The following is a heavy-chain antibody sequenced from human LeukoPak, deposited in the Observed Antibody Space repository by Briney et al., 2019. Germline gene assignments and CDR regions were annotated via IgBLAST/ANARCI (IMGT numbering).Heavy chain of an antibody. CDR1: GGSISSSSYY. CDR2: IYYSGST. D-gene: IGHD5-12*01. CDR3: ARGWLRTAFDI. J-gene: IGHJ3*02. Sequence: SETLSLTCTVSGGSISSSSYYWGWIRQPPGKGLEWIGSIYYSGSTYYNPSLKSRVTISVDTSKNQFSLQLNSVTPEDTAVYYCARGWLRTAFDIWGQGTMVTVSS. V-gene: IGHV4-39*07.